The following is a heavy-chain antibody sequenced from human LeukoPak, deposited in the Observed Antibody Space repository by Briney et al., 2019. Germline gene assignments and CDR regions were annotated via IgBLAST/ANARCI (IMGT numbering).Heavy chain of an antibody. CDR3: AGDATKGLAQLDFGF. V-gene: IGHV3-13*01. D-gene: IGHD6-6*01. CDR1: GFTFSSYD. Sequence: GGSLRLSCAASGFTFSSYDMHWVRQATGKGLEWVSAIGTAGDTYYPGSVKGRFTISRENAKNSLYLQMNSLRAGDTAVYYCAGDATKGLAQLDFGFGGQGTLVTVSS. J-gene: IGHJ4*02. CDR2: IGTAGDT.